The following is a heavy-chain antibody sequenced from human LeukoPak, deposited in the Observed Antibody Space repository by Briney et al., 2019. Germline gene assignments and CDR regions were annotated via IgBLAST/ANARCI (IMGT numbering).Heavy chain of an antibody. V-gene: IGHV4-34*01. D-gene: IGHD2-2*02. J-gene: IGHJ4*02. CDR3: ARIRCGHTDDICYNH. CDR2: INDDGYT. CDR1: GVSFTGNY. Sequence: SETLSLTCGVYGVSFTGNYWSWIRQPPGKRPEWIGEINDDGYTNYNPSLRSRVTISLDTSENHLSLRLTSVTAADTAVYYCARIRCGHTDDICYNHRGQGTLVTVSS.